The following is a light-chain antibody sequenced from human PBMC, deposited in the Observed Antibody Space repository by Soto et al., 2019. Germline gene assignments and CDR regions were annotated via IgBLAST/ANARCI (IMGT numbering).Light chain of an antibody. CDR2: GAS. Sequence: DIQMTQSPSSLAASVGDRVTIPCRASQDIGNYLNWYQQKPGKAPQLLIYGASIMQSGVPSRFSGSGSGTDFTLTISSLQPEDFATYYYQQTYSSPITFGQGTRLDIK. J-gene: IGKJ5*01. V-gene: IGKV1-39*01. CDR1: QDIGNY. CDR3: QQTYSSPIT.